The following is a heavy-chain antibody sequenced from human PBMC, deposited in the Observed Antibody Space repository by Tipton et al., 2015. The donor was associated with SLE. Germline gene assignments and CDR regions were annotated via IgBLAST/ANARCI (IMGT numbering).Heavy chain of an antibody. Sequence: TLSLTCSVSGHSISSGFYWGWIRQPPGKGLEWIGSMHHTGATYSSPSLKSRVTLSLDKYQNQFSLKLTAVTAADTAVYYCARTLDALDIWGQGTMVTVAS. CDR2: MHHTGAT. CDR3: ARTLDALDI. V-gene: IGHV4-38-2*01. J-gene: IGHJ3*02. CDR1: GHSISSGFY.